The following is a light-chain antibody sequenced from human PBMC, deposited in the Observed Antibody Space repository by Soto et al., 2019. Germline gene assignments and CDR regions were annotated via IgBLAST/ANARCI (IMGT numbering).Light chain of an antibody. V-gene: IGLV2-11*01. CDR1: RSDVGGYDF. Sequence: QAVLTQPRSVSGSPGQSVTISCTGTRSDVGGYDFVSWYQQHPGKAPELMIYDVNKRPSGVPDRFSGSKSGNTASLTISGLQADDETDYYCRSYAGSYTYVFGTGTKLTVL. CDR2: DVN. J-gene: IGLJ1*01. CDR3: RSYAGSYTYV.